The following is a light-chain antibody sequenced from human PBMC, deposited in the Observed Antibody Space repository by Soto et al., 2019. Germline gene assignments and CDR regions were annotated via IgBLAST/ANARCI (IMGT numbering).Light chain of an antibody. CDR1: SSDVGGYKY. CDR3: SSYTSSSTLDV. CDR2: EVS. V-gene: IGLV2-14*01. Sequence: QSALTQPASVSGSPGQSITISCTGTSSDVGGYKYVSWYQQNPGKAPKLMIYEVSTRPSGVSNRFSGSKSGNTASLTISGLQAEDEADYYCSSYTSSSTLDVFGTGTKLTVL. J-gene: IGLJ1*01.